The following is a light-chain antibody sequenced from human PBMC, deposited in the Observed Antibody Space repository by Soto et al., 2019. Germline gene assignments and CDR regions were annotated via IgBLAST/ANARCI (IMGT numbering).Light chain of an antibody. Sequence: QSALTQPASVSGSPGQSITISCTGTANNIGGYNVVSWYQQHPGKAPKLIIYEVSQRPSGVPDRFSGSKSGTSVSLAITGLQAEDEADYYCQSYDTSLRGWVFGGGTKLTVL. J-gene: IGLJ3*02. CDR2: EVS. CDR1: ANNIGGYNV. V-gene: IGLV2-14*02. CDR3: QSYDTSLRGWV.